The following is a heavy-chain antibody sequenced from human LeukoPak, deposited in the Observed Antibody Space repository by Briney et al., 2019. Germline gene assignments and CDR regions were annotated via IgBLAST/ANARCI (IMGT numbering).Heavy chain of an antibody. Sequence: PSQTLSLTCTVSGGSISSGSYYWSWIRQPPGKGLEWIGYIYYSGGTNYNPSLKSRVTISVDTSKNQFSLKLSSVTAADTAVYYCARGTYDFGFNRFDPWGQGTLVTVSS. CDR2: IYYSGGT. CDR3: ARGTYDFGFNRFDP. V-gene: IGHV4-61*01. D-gene: IGHD3-3*01. J-gene: IGHJ5*02. CDR1: GGSISSGSYY.